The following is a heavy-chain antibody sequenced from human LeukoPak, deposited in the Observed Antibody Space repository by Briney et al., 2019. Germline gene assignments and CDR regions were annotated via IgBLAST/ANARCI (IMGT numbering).Heavy chain of an antibody. Sequence: SETLSLTCTVSGGSITNNYWSWIRQTPGKGLEWIGYIYYSGSTNYNPSLKSRVTISVDTSKNQFSLKLSSVTAADTAVYYCAREPNQAFDIWGQGTMVTVSS. V-gene: IGHV4-59*01. CDR2: IYYSGST. D-gene: IGHD1-14*01. CDR3: AREPNQAFDI. CDR1: GGSITNNY. J-gene: IGHJ3*02.